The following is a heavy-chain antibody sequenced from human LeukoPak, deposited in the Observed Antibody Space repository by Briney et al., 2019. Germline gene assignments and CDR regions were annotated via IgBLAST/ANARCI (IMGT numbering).Heavy chain of an antibody. D-gene: IGHD6-19*01. CDR2: IYYSGST. CDR1: GGSISSTTYY. J-gene: IGHJ4*02. V-gene: IGHV4-61*05. Sequence: SETLSLTCTVSGGSISSTTYYWGWIRQPPGKGLEWIGYIYYSGSTNYNPSLKSRVTISVDTSKNQFSLKLSSVTAADTAVYYCARGYSSGWYVYWGQGTLVTVSS. CDR3: ARGYSSGWYVY.